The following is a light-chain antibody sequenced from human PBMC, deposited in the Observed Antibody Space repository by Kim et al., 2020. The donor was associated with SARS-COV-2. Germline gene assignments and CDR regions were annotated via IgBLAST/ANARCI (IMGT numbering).Light chain of an antibody. Sequence: ASVVESVTIPCRAMRSLGGLLAWYQQKPGPAPKLLIYEASTLKSGVPSRFSGSGSETEFTLTTSSLQTDDFATYYCQQYRSYPWTFGQGTKVDIK. CDR1: RSLGGL. CDR3: QQYRSYPWT. V-gene: IGKV1-5*03. CDR2: EAS. J-gene: IGKJ1*01.